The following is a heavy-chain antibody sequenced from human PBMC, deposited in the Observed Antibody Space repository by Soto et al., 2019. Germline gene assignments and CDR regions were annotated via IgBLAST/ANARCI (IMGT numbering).Heavy chain of an antibody. CDR3: AGTSTHYYDRSWYFQH. D-gene: IGHD3-22*01. Sequence: QVQLQESGPGLVKRSATLSLSCTVSGGTVPSGSYYWSWIRRPPGKGLEWIGYIYYSGSTNYNPSLKSRVTISVDTSLNPFSLKLSSVTAADTAVYDCAGTSTHYYDRSWYFQHWGQGTLVTVSS. V-gene: IGHV4-61*01. CDR1: GGTVPSGSYY. CDR2: IYYSGST. J-gene: IGHJ1*01.